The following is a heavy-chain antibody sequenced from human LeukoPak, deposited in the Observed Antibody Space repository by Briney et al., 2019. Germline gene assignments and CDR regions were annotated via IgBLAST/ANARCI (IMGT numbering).Heavy chain of an antibody. V-gene: IGHV3-23*01. J-gene: IGHJ4*02. CDR3: AKPFDVVVVVAAAGASGFDY. D-gene: IGHD2-15*01. Sequence: GGSLRLSCAASGFTFSSHAMSWVRQAPGKGLECVSGISGSGGTTYYADSVKGRFTISRDNSKNTLHLQMNSLRAEDTAVYYCAKPFDVVVVVAAAGASGFDYWGQGTLVTVSS. CDR2: ISGSGGTT. CDR1: GFTFSSHA.